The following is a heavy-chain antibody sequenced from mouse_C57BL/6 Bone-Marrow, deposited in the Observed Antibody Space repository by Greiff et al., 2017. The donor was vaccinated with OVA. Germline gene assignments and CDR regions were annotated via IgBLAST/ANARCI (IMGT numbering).Heavy chain of an antibody. D-gene: IGHD5-1*01. CDR2: INPGSGGT. Sequence: VMLVESGAELVRPGPSVKVSCKASGYAFTNYLIEWVKQRPGQGLEWIGVINPGSGGTTYNEQFKGKATLTADKSSSTAYMQLSSLTSEDSAVYVWAREEYPAWCAYWGQGTLVTVSA. J-gene: IGHJ3*01. CDR3: AREEYPAWCAY. V-gene: IGHV1-54*01. CDR1: GYAFTNYL.